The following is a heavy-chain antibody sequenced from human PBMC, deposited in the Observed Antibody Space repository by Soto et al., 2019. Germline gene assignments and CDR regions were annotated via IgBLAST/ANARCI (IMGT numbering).Heavy chain of an antibody. D-gene: IGHD2-2*01. CDR3: ARRYFITTNCSPVDFCMDV. CDR1: GFTFDNYA. CDR2: TSGSGDIT. V-gene: IGHV3-23*01. Sequence: EVQLLESGGDLVQPGGSLRLSCAASGFTFDNYAMNWVRQAPGKGMEWVSGTSGSGDITYYPDSVKGRFTISRDNSKNTLYRQMNSLSAEDTAVYYCARRYFITTNCSPVDFCMDVWGKGTTGTVSS. J-gene: IGHJ6*03.